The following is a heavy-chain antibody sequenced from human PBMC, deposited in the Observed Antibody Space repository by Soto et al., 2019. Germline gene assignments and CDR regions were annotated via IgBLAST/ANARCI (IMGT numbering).Heavy chain of an antibody. CDR1: GFTFSSYW. V-gene: IGHV3-7*03. CDR3: ARVSKYSGGWYVLYYLDG. D-gene: IGHD6-19*01. J-gene: IGHJ4*02. Sequence: LRLSCAASGFTFSSYWMSWVRQAPGKGLEWVANIKQDGSEKYYVDSVKGRFTISRANAKNSLYLQMNSLRAEDTAVYYCARVSKYSGGWYVLYYLDGWGQGTLVTVSS. CDR2: IKQDGSEK.